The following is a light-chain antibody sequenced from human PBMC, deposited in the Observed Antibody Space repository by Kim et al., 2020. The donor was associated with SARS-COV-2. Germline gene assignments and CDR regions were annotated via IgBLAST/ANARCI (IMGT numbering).Light chain of an antibody. V-gene: IGLV3-1*01. Sequence: VSPGQTASITCSGDKLGDKYVCWYQQRPGQSPVVVISQHNKRPSGIPERFSGSNSGNTATLTISGTQAMDEADYYCQAWDSSTAVFGGGTQLTVL. CDR3: QAWDSSTAV. CDR1: KLGDKY. CDR2: QHN. J-gene: IGLJ2*01.